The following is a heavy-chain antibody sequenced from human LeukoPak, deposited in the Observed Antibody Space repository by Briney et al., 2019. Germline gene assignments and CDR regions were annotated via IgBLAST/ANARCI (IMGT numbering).Heavy chain of an antibody. CDR1: GFTFDDNPV. CDR2: ISWRTSSI. J-gene: IGHJ4*02. Sequence: GGSLRLSCAASGFTFDDNPVMQWVRQAPGKGQEWVSAISWRTSSIGYADSVKGRFTISGDNAKKSLYLQMNSLRAEDTALYYCAKGETGTGFFDYWGQGTLVTVSA. D-gene: IGHD1/OR15-1a*01. CDR3: AKGETGTGFFDY. V-gene: IGHV3-9*01.